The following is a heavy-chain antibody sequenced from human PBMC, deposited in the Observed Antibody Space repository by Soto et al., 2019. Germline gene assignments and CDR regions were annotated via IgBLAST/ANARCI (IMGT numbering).Heavy chain of an antibody. CDR2: ISAYNGNT. J-gene: IGHJ4*02. V-gene: IGHV1-18*01. CDR3: ARDRPYGSGIWGGGDYFDY. CDR1: GYTFTSYG. Sequence: QVQLVQSGAEVKKPGASVKVSCKASGYTFTSYGISWVRQAPGQGLEWMGWISAYNGNTNYAQKLQGRVTMTTDTSTSKAYMELRSMRSDDTAVYYCARDRPYGSGIWGGGDYFDYWGQGTLVTVSS. D-gene: IGHD3-10*01.